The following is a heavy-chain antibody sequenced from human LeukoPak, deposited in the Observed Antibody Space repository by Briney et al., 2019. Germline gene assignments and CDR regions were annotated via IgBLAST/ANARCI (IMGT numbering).Heavy chain of an antibody. D-gene: IGHD3-3*01. CDR2: IIPIFGTA. J-gene: IGHJ5*02. Sequence: SVKVSCKASGGTFSSYAISWVRQAPEQGLEWMGGIIPIFGTANYAQKFQGRVTITADESTSTAYMELSSLRSEDTAVYYCARATMRGFSDRFDPWGQGTLVTVSS. CDR3: ARATMRGFSDRFDP. V-gene: IGHV1-69*13. CDR1: GGTFSSYA.